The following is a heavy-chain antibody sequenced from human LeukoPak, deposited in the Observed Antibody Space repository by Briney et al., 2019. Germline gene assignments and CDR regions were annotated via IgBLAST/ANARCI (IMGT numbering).Heavy chain of an antibody. Sequence: PGESLKISCKGSGYSFTYHWIGWVRQMPGKGLEWMGIIYPGDSDTRYRPSFQGQVTISVDKSISTAYLQWSSLKASDTAMYYCARQDGNSKYYFDYWGQGTLVTVSS. J-gene: IGHJ4*02. CDR2: IYPGDSDT. V-gene: IGHV5-51*01. CDR3: ARQDGNSKYYFDY. CDR1: GYSFTYHW. D-gene: IGHD1-1*01.